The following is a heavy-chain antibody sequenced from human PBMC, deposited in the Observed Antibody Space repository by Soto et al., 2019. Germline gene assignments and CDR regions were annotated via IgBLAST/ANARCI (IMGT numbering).Heavy chain of an antibody. CDR1: GTSVSTGNW. J-gene: IGHJ5*02. D-gene: IGHD2-15*01. CDR2: IYLNGATNFGST. V-gene: IGHV4-4*02. CDR3: ATRQGGSYNWFDP. Sequence: QVQLQESGPGLVKPSGTLSLACNVSGTSVSTGNWLSWVRQPPGKGLEWIAEIYLNGATNFGSTNYNPSLKSRVTVSIDESKNQFSLSLSSVNAADTAVYYCATRQGGSYNWFDPWGQGTLVTVSS.